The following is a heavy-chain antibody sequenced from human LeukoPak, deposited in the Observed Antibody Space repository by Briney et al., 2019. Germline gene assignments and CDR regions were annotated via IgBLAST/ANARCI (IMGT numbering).Heavy chain of an antibody. D-gene: IGHD2-2*01. CDR1: GFTFSSYG. V-gene: IGHV3-30*02. CDR3: AKDKQLLWWYFDY. J-gene: IGHJ4*02. CDR2: IRNDGSDQ. Sequence: PGGSLRLSCAGTGFTFSSYGMHWVRQAPGKGLEWVAFIRNDGSDQYYADSVKGRFTISRDNSKNTLYLQMNSLRAEDTAVYYCAKDKQLLWWYFDYWGQGTLVSVSS.